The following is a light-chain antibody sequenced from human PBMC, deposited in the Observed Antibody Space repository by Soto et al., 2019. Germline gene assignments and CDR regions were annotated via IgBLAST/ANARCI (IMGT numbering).Light chain of an antibody. Sequence: EIVLTQSPATLSLSPGERATLSCRASQSVSSSLAWYQQKSGQAPRLVIYDASKRATGIPARFSGSGSGTDFTLIISSLDPEDFAVYYCHHRSKWPITFGQGTRLQIK. CDR3: HHRSKWPIT. CDR2: DAS. J-gene: IGKJ5*01. CDR1: QSVSSS. V-gene: IGKV3-11*01.